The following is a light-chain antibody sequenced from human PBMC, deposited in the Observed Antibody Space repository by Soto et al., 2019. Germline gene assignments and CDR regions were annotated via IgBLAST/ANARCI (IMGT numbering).Light chain of an antibody. J-gene: IGKJ1*01. CDR1: QNVGSNY. V-gene: IGKV3-20*01. Sequence: EIVLTQSPGTLSLSPGERATLSCRASQNVGSNYLAWYQQKPGQAPRIIIFGASGRATGIPDRFSGSGSGTDLTLTISRLEPEDFAVYYCQQYGSLSWTFGQGTKVDIK. CDR3: QQYGSLSWT. CDR2: GAS.